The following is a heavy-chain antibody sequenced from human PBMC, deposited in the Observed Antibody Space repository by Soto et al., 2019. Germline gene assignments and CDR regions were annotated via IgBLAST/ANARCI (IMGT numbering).Heavy chain of an antibody. J-gene: IGHJ3*02. CDR3: ARYSRYYYDSSGYNYPAVFDI. CDR1: GASIYTYY. V-gene: IGHV4-30-4*01. CDR2: IYYSGST. Sequence: SETLSLTCNVSGASIYTYYWSWIRQPPGKGLEWIGYIYYSGSTYYNPSLKSRVTISVDTSKNQFSLKLSSVTAADTAVYYCARYSRYYYDSSGYNYPAVFDIWGQGTMVTVSS. D-gene: IGHD3-22*01.